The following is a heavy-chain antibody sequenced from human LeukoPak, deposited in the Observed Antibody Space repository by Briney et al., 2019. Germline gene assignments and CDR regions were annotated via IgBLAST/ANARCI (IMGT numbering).Heavy chain of an antibody. Sequence: SETLSLTCTVSGYSISSGYYWTWIRQPAGSGLEWIGRIYTSGTTDYNPSLRTRVTISVDASRNQFSLNLSSVTAADTAVYYCARVGDRGYSYGSSDYWGQGTLVTVSS. J-gene: IGHJ4*02. CDR3: ARVGDRGYSYGSSDY. V-gene: IGHV4-61*02. CDR2: IYTSGTT. D-gene: IGHD5-18*01. CDR1: GYSISSGYY.